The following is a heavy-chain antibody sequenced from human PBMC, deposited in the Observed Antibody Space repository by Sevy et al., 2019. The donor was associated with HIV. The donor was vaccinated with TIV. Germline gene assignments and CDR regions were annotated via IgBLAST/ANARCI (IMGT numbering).Heavy chain of an antibody. Sequence: ASVKVSCKASGYTFTSYDINWVRQATGQELEWMGWMNSNSGNTGYAQKFQGRVTMTRNTSISTAYMELSSLRSEDTAVYYCARYYYDSSGYYDYNGMDVWGQGTTVTVSS. CDR3: ARYYYDSSGYYDYNGMDV. J-gene: IGHJ6*02. CDR1: GYTFTSYD. V-gene: IGHV1-8*01. CDR2: MNSNSGNT. D-gene: IGHD3-22*01.